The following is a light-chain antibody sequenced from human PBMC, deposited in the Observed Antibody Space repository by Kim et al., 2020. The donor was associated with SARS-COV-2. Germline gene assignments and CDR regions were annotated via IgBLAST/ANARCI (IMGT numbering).Light chain of an antibody. CDR1: QNIHNW. V-gene: IGKV1-5*01. CDR3: QQNNAN. Sequence: TLSAFVGDRVSITCRASQNIHNWLAWYQQKPGKAPKLLIYDASKLVSGVPSRFSGTRSGTEFTLTISSLQPDDFATYYCQQNNANFGPGTKVDIK. J-gene: IGKJ3*01. CDR2: DAS.